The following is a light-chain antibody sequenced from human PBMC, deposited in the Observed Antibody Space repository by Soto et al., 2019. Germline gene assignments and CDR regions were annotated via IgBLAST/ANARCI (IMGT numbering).Light chain of an antibody. Sequence: EIVMTQSPLSLPVTPGEPASISCRASQSVSSSYLAWYQQKPGQAPRLLIYDASTRATGIPARFSGSGSGTDFTLTISRLEPEDFAVYYCQQYGSSGTFGQGTKVDIK. CDR2: DAS. J-gene: IGKJ1*01. CDR3: QQYGSSGT. V-gene: IGKV3-20*01. CDR1: QSVSSSY.